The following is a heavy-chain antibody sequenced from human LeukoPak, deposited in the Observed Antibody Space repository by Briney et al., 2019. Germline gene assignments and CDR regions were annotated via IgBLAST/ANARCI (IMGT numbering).Heavy chain of an antibody. CDR1: GYTFTSYG. CDR3: ARGAKRAYCGGDCFFDY. V-gene: IGHV1-18*01. D-gene: IGHD2-21*02. J-gene: IGHJ4*02. Sequence: ASVKVSCKASGYTFTSYGISWVRQAPGQGLEWMGWISAYNGNTNYAQKLQGRVTMTTDTSTSTAYMELRSLRSDDTAVCYCARGAKRAYCGGDCFFDYWGQGTLVTVSS. CDR2: ISAYNGNT.